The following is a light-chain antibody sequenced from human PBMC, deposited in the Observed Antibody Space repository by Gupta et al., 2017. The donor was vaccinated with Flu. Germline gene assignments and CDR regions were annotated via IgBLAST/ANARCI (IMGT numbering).Light chain of an antibody. CDR3: SSYTTSSTLV. Sequence: QSALTQPASVSGSPGQSITISCTGTSSDVGIYNYVSWYQQHPGKAPELMIYEVNTRPSGVSNRFSGSKSGNTASLTISGLLAEDEADYYCSSYTTSSTLVFGGGTKLTVL. CDR2: EVN. J-gene: IGLJ3*02. V-gene: IGLV2-14*01. CDR1: SSDVGIYNY.